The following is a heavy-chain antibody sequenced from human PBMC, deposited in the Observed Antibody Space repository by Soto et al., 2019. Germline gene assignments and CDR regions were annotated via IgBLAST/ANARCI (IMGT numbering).Heavy chain of an antibody. Sequence: APAKVSGNASGYTVTCHYMPWVRQAPRQAHAWMRWINPNSGGTNYPQKFQAWVPMTRDTSISTAYMELSRRRSDDTAVYYCAREAAPPLSSSSPYDYYGMDVRGQGTTLAVS. D-gene: IGHD6-6*01. CDR1: GYTVTCHY. CDR3: AREAAPPLSSSSPYDYYGMDV. J-gene: IGHJ6*02. CDR2: INPNSGGT. V-gene: IGHV1-2*04.